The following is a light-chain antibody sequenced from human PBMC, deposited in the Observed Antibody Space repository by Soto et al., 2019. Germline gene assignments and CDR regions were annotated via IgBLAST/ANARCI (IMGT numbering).Light chain of an antibody. CDR2: EVY. V-gene: IGLV2-8*01. J-gene: IGLJ1*01. CDR1: SSDVGGYNY. Sequence: QSALTQPPSASGSPGQSVTISCTGTSSDVGGYNYVSWYQHHPGKAPKLIIYEVYKRPSGVPDRFSGSKSGNTAALTVSGLQAEDEADYYCSSYVCTNSYVFGTGTKVTVL. CDR3: SSYVCTNSYV.